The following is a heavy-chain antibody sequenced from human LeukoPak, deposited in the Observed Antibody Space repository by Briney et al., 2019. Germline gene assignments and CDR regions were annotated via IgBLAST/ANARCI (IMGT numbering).Heavy chain of an antibody. Sequence: PGGSLRLSCAASGFTFSSYSMNWVRQAPGGGREWGSSISSSSSYINYADSVKGRFTISRDNAKNSLYLQMNSLRAEDTAVYYCARERGNYMDVWGKGTTVTVSS. CDR1: GFTFSSYS. D-gene: IGHD3-16*01. CDR2: ISSSSSYI. CDR3: ARERGNYMDV. V-gene: IGHV3-21*01. J-gene: IGHJ6*03.